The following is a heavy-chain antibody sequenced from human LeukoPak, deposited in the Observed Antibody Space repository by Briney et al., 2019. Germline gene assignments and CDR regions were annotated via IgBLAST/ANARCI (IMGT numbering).Heavy chain of an antibody. J-gene: IGHJ5*02. D-gene: IGHD3-9*01. Sequence: LETLSLTCVVSGGSIIRNNWWSWVRQSPEKGLEWIGEIGHTGDTNYKWSLRNRVTMSVDRSKNQFSLKLTSVTAADTAVYYCTTYYNILTGYTFDTWGPGTLVTVFS. CDR2: IGHTGDT. CDR3: TTYYNILTGYTFDT. CDR1: GGSIIRNNW. V-gene: IGHV4-4*02.